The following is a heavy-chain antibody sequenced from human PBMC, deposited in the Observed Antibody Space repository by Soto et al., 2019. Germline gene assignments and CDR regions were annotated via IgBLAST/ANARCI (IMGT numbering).Heavy chain of an antibody. D-gene: IGHD2-21*01. CDR1: GGTFRSYA. Sequence: GASVTVSCQACGGTFRSYAISWVRPAAAKGVAWMGGIIPFFCTAHYAQKLQGRVTITADKSTSTAYMELRSVTAEDTAVYYCARGGCLNDSYYFDYWGQGTLVTVSS. V-gene: IGHV1-69*06. J-gene: IGHJ4*02. CDR3: ARGGCLNDSYYFDY. CDR2: IIPFFCTA.